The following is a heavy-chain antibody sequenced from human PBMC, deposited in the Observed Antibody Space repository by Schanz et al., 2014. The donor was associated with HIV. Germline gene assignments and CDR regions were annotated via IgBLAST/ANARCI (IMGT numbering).Heavy chain of an antibody. CDR2: IWSDGNNK. CDR1: GFTFSTYA. CDR3: AKPEYDSRGNSQSHFDS. D-gene: IGHD3-22*01. J-gene: IGHJ4*02. V-gene: IGHV3-33*06. Sequence: QVQLVESGGGVVQPGRSLRLSCVASGFTFSTYAMHWVRQAPGKGLEWVAVIWSDGNNKYYGDSVKGRFTISRDNSKNTLYLQMTTLRTEDTAVYYCAKPEYDSRGNSQSHFDSWGQGTLVTVSS.